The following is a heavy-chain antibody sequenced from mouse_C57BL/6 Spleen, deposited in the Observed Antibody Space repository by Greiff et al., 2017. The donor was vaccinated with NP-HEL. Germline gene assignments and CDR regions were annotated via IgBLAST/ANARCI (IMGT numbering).Heavy chain of an antibody. D-gene: IGHD2-12*01. Sequence: VQLQQSGAELVKPGASVKLSCTASGFNIKDYYMHWVKQRTEQGLEWIGRIDPEDGETNYTPKFQGKATLTADTSSNTAYLQLSSLTSEDTAVYYCARDCYSEYAVGYWGQGTTVTVSS. V-gene: IGHV14-2*01. J-gene: IGHJ4*01. CDR3: ARDCYSEYAVGY. CDR2: IDPEDGET. CDR1: GFNIKDYY.